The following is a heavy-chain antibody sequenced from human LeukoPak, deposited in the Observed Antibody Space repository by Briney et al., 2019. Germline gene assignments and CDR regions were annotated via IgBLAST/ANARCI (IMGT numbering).Heavy chain of an antibody. CDR3: ASTDSSGYYNGAFDI. J-gene: IGHJ3*02. D-gene: IGHD3-22*01. CDR1: GGSISSGSYY. V-gene: IGHV4-61*10. Sequence: SQTLSLTCTVSGGSISSGSYYWSWIRQPAGKGLEWIGYIYHSGSTNYNPSLKSRVTISVDTSKNQFSLKLSSVTAADTAVYYCASTDSSGYYNGAFDIWGQGTMVTVSS. CDR2: IYHSGST.